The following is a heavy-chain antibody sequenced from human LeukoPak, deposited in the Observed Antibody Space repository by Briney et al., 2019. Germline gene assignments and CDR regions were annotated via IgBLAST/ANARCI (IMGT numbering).Heavy chain of an antibody. D-gene: IGHD5-24*01. CDR2: INSDGGST. J-gene: IGHJ4*02. CDR1: GFTFSSFW. Sequence: PGGSLRLSCTASGFTFSSFWMHWVRQAPGKGLVWVSRINSDGGSTSYADSVKGRFTISRDNAKNTLYLQMNSLRAEDTAVYYCARXIQGMAPYYFDYWGQGTLVTVSS. CDR3: ARXIQGMAPYYFDY. V-gene: IGHV3-74*01.